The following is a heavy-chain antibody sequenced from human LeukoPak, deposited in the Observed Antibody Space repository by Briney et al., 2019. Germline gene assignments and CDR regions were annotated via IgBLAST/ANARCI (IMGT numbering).Heavy chain of an antibody. CDR3: ATSSGGSDHDYFDY. CDR2: IWYDGSKK. D-gene: IGHD1-26*01. Sequence: GGSLRLSCAVSGLPFNTYGMHWVRQAPGKGLEWVAVIWYDGSKKYYADSVKGRFTISRDNSKNILYLQMSGLSAEDTAVYYCATSSGGSDHDYFDYWGQGTLVTVSS. V-gene: IGHV3-33*01. J-gene: IGHJ4*02. CDR1: GLPFNTYG.